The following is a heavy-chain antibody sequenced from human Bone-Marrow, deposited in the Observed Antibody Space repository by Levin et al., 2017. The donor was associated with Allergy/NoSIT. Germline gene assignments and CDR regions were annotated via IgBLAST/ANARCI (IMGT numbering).Heavy chain of an antibody. CDR3: ARVEYTSSSGSFDF. D-gene: IGHD6-6*01. CDR2: TYYRSKWYN. Sequence: PSRGLEWLGRTYYRSKWYNDYAVSVKGRISVNPDTSKNQLSLQLNSVTPEDTAVYYCARVEYTSSSGSFDFWGQGTVVTVSS. J-gene: IGHJ3*01. V-gene: IGHV6-1*01.